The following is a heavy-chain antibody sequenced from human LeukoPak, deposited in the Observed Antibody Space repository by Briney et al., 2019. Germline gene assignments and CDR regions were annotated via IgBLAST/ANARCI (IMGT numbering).Heavy chain of an antibody. CDR3: ARDRGSSSWLAFDY. CDR1: GSGFTFNNYW. D-gene: IGHD6-13*01. Sequence: GGSLRLSCAASGSGFTFNNYWMHWVRQAPGKGLVWVSRINADGSTTSYADSVRGRFTISRDNAKNSLYLQMNSLRAEDTAVYYCARDRGSSSWLAFDYWGQGTLVTVSS. CDR2: INADGSTT. V-gene: IGHV3-74*01. J-gene: IGHJ4*02.